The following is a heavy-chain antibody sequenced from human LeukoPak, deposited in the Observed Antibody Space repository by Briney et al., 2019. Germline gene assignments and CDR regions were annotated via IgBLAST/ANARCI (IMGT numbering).Heavy chain of an antibody. CDR1: GYTFTSYG. CDR2: ISAYNGNT. D-gene: IGHD1-26*01. V-gene: IGHV1-18*01. J-gene: IGHJ3*01. Sequence: ASVKVSCKASGYTFTSYGISWVRQAPGQGLEWMGWISAYNGNTNYAQKLQGRVTMTTDTSTSTAYMELRSLRSDDTAVYYCARNRKISGSYKSAFDFWGQGTMVTVSS. CDR3: ARNRKISGSYKSAFDF.